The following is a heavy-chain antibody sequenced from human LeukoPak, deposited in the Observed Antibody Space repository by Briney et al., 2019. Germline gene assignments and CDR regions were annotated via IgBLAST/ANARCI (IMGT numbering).Heavy chain of an antibody. J-gene: IGHJ4*02. CDR3: AVDYCRSTSCYVDY. D-gene: IGHD2-2*01. CDR1: GGTFGTYS. Sequence: GASVKVSCKVSGGTFGTYSVRWVRQAPGQGLEWMGRVIPIFGTTNYAQKFQGRVTITTDESTSTAYMELSLRSEDTAIYFCAVDYCRSTSCYVDYWGQGTLITVSS. V-gene: IGHV1-69*05. CDR2: VIPIFGTT.